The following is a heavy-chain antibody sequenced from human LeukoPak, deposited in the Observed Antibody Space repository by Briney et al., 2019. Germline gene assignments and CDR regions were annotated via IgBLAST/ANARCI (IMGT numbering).Heavy chain of an antibody. V-gene: IGHV4-38-2*01. J-gene: IGHJ4*02. CDR3: ARWASISRQPGGFFDH. Sequence: PSETLSLTCAVSGYSISSTYFWGWIRQPPGKGLEWIGTIYHSGSTYYNPSLKSRLTISVDTSKNQFSLKLNSVTAADTAVYYCARWASISRQPGGFFDHWGQGTLVTVSS. D-gene: IGHD3-16*01. CDR2: IYHSGST. CDR1: GYSISSTYF.